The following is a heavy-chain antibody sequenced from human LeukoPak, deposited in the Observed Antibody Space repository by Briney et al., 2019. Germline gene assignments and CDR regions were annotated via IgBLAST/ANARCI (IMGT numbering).Heavy chain of an antibody. CDR3: ARGLLAGDYVNWYFDL. CDR2: INPHSGGT. V-gene: IGHV1-2*02. Sequence: ASAKVSCKASGYTFTGYYIHWVRQAPGQGLEWMGWINPHSGGTNYAQKFQGRVTMTRDTSISTAFMELSRLTSDDTAVYYCARGLLAGDYVNWYFDLWGRGTLVTVSS. CDR1: GYTFTGYY. D-gene: IGHD4-17*01. J-gene: IGHJ2*01.